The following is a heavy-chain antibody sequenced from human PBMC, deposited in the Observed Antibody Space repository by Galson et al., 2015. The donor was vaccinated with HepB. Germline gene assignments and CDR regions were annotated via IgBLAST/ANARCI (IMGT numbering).Heavy chain of an antibody. Sequence: SLRLSCAASGFIFSTYWMNWVRQAPGKGLEWVANIKEDGSEKYYVDSVRGRFTITRDNAKNSMYLEMNSLRAEDTAVYYCARDGWGYYQYGMDVWGQGTTVSVSS. CDR1: GFIFSTYW. CDR2: IKEDGSEK. J-gene: IGHJ6*02. CDR3: ARDGWGYYQYGMDV. D-gene: IGHD2-2*03. V-gene: IGHV3-7*01.